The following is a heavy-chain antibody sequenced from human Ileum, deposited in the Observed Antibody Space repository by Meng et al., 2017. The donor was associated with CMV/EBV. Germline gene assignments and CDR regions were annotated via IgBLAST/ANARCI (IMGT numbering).Heavy chain of an antibody. Sequence: FSNSVRHWVRQVRGEGLEWVSGIGPAGDTYYIDSVKGRFTISRENAKNSLSLQMNSLRAGDTAVYYCARAGYCPGNSCFSDTPYFDYWGRGTLVTVSS. CDR1: FSNSV. J-gene: IGHJ4*02. CDR2: IGPAGDT. V-gene: IGHV3-13*01. D-gene: IGHD2-8*02. CDR3: ARAGYCPGNSCFSDTPYFDY.